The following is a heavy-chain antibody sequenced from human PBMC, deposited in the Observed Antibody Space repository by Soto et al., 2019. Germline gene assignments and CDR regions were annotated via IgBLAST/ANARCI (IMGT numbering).Heavy chain of an antibody. J-gene: IGHJ4*02. Sequence: PPDAQSLTCSVSGGCINRYWGSWIRQPSGKGLKWIGPVYSRGTTDYNPSLNRRATLSAETSKNQFSLKLSSVTAADTAVYYCARDIGSYAYGEGYWGQGIQVTVS. CDR3: ARDIGSYAYGEGY. V-gene: IGHV4-4*07. CDR1: GGCINRYW. CDR2: VYSRGTT. D-gene: IGHD3-10*01.